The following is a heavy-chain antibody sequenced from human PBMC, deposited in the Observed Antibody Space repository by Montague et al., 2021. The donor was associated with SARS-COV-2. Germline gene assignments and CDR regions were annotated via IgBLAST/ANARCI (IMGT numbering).Heavy chain of an antibody. J-gene: IGHJ6*02. V-gene: IGHV4-4*02. D-gene: IGHD3-16*01. CDR1: DGSISSPNW. CDR3: ARGGTYHYGTDV. CDR2: IYYTGNT. Sequence: SESLSLTCAVSDGSISSPNWWNWVRQPPGKGLEWTGEIYYTGNTNYNPSLKSRVTIFIDKSKNHFSLQLSSVTAADTAIYYCARGGTYHYGTDVWGQGTTVAVSS.